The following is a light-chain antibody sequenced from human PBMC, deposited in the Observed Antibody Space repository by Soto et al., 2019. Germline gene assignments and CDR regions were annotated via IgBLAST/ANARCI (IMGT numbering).Light chain of an antibody. V-gene: IGKV1-27*01. Sequence: DIQMTQTPSSLSASLGDRVTITCRASQGIGVYLAWFQQKPGKVPKLLIYAASTLQSGVPSRFSGSGSGTDFTLTITSLQPEDVATYYCQKYNSAPLTFGGGTKVDIK. CDR3: QKYNSAPLT. CDR2: AAS. CDR1: QGIGVY. J-gene: IGKJ4*01.